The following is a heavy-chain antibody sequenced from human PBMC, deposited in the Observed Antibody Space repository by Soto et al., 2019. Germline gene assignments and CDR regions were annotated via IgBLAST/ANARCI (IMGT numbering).Heavy chain of an antibody. V-gene: IGHV3-11*06. D-gene: IGHD4-17*01. CDR3: AMGDYGRY. CDR2: ISARSTYT. CDR1: GFTFSDHY. J-gene: IGHJ4*02. Sequence: QVQLVESGGGLVKPGTSLRLSCAASGFTFSDHYMSWIRQAPGKGLEWLSHISARSTYTNYGDSVKGRFSISRDNVKQAVYLQMNSLTVDDTAIYYCAMGDYGRYWGPGILVTVSS.